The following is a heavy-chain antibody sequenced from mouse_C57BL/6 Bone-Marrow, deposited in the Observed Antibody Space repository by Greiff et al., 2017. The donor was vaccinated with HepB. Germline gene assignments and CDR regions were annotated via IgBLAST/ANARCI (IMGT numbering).Heavy chain of an antibody. CDR1: GFTFSDYG. CDR3: ARQGLRRDFDY. D-gene: IGHD2-4*01. CDR2: ISNLAYSI. J-gene: IGHJ2*01. V-gene: IGHV5-15*01. Sequence: DVMLVESGGGLVQPGGSLKLSCAASGFTFSDYGMAWVRQAPRKGPEWVAFISNLAYSIYYADTVTGRFTISRENAKNTLYLEMSSLRSEDTAMYYCARQGLRRDFDYWGQGTTLTVSS.